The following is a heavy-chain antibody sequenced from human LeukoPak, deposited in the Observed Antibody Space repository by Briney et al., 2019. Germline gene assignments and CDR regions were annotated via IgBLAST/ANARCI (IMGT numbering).Heavy chain of an antibody. CDR3: ARAKIAAAGTGAFDV. D-gene: IGHD6-13*01. J-gene: IGHJ3*01. CDR1: GFTFSSYA. Sequence: GFLRLACAASGFTFSSYAMTWVRQAPGKGLEWVSAFSATDGSAQYAESVEGRFTISRDNSKNTLFLQMNSLGAEDTAVYYCARAKIAAAGTGAFDVWGQGTLVTVSS. CDR2: FSATDGSA. V-gene: IGHV3-23*01.